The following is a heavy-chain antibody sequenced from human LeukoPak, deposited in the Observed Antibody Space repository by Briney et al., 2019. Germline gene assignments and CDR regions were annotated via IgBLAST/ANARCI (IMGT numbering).Heavy chain of an antibody. J-gene: IGHJ6*03. CDR2: SDHSGST. CDR1: GYSISSGYY. CDR3: ARLTRNRQWLVRSQYYYYYYMDV. V-gene: IGHV4-38-2*02. Sequence: SETLSLTCTVSGYSISSGYYWGWIRQPSGKGLEWIGESDHSGSTNYNPSLKSRVTISVDTSKNQFSLKLSSVTAADTAVYYCARLTRNRQWLVRSQYYYYYYMDVWGKGTTVTISS. D-gene: IGHD6-19*01.